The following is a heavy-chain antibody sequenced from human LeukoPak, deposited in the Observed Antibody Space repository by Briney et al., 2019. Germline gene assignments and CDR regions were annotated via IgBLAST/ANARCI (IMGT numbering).Heavy chain of an antibody. CDR1: GFTFSDYT. J-gene: IGHJ4*02. CDR2: ISSTASTT. D-gene: IGHD1-14*01. V-gene: IGHV3-48*04. CDR3: ARDEPFDF. Sequence: GGSLRLSCAASGFTFSDYTMNWVRQAPGKGLEWISYISSTASTTYYADSVKGRFTISRDNARNSLYLQMNSLRAEDTAVYYCARDEPFDFWGQGTLVTVSS.